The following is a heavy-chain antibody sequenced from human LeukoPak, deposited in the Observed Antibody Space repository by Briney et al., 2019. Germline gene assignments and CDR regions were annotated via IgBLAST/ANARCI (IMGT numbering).Heavy chain of an antibody. CDR1: AFTFTNYW. Sequence: PGGSLRLSCAASAFTFTNYWMHWVRQAPGKGLVWVSRINSDGSRTNYADSVKGRFTISRDNAKNTVYLQMNSLRAEDTAVYYCASCSSTNCYWGQGTLVTVSS. CDR3: ASCSSTNCY. D-gene: IGHD2-2*01. CDR2: INSDGSRT. J-gene: IGHJ4*02. V-gene: IGHV3-74*01.